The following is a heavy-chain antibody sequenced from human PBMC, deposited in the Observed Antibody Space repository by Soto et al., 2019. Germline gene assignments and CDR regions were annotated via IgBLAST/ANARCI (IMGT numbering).Heavy chain of an antibody. CDR2: INHSGST. Sequence: SDTLSLTCAVDRLSFIGYSWTWIRQPPGTGLEWIGEINHSGSTNYNPSLKSRVTISVDTSKSQFSLKLTSVTAADTAVYYCARDKITGLFDYWGQGTLVTVS. D-gene: IGHD3-10*01. CDR3: ARDKITGLFDY. CDR1: RLSFIGYS. V-gene: IGHV4-34*01. J-gene: IGHJ4*02.